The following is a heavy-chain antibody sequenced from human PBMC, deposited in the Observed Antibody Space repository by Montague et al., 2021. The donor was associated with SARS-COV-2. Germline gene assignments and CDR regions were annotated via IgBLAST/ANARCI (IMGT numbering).Heavy chain of an antibody. CDR1: GYSIGSNRYY. V-gene: IGHV4-39*01. D-gene: IGHD2-21*01. CDR3: ARHGSMWHRFDY. J-gene: IGHJ4*02. CDR2: VYYRGST. Sequence: SETLSLTCSVSGYSIGSNRYYWGWICQPPGKGLEWIGSVYYRGSTYYNPSLESRVTISIDTSKNQFSLKLSSVTAADTTVYYCARHGSMWHRFDYWGQGTLVTVSS.